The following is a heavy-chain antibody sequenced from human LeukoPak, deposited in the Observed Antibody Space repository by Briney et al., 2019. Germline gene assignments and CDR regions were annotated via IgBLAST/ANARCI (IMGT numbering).Heavy chain of an antibody. J-gene: IGHJ6*03. CDR3: ARGGIAAAGTTIKFIDDYYYYMDV. CDR2: IIPIFGTA. V-gene: IGHV1-69*05. CDR1: GGTFSSYA. D-gene: IGHD6-13*01. Sequence: VASVKVSCKASGGTFSSYAISWVRQAPGQGLEWMGGIIPIFGTANYAQKFQGRVTITTDESTSTAYMELSSLRSEDTAVYYSARGGIAAAGTTIKFIDDYYYYMDVWGKGTTVTVSS.